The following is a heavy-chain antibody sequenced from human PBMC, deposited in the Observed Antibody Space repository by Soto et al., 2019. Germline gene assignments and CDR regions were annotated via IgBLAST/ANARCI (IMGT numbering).Heavy chain of an antibody. CDR1: GGSISSSSYY. D-gene: IGHD2-21*02. V-gene: IGHV4-39*01. CDR3: AVWAYCGGDCYFTSGAFDI. CDR2: IYYSGST. Sequence: QLQLQESGPGLVKPSETLSLTCTVSGGSISSSSYYWGWIRQPPGKGLEWIGSIYYSGSTYYNPSLKSRVTISVDTSKNQFSLKLSSVTAADTAVYYCAVWAYCGGDCYFTSGAFDIWGQGTMVTVSS. J-gene: IGHJ3*02.